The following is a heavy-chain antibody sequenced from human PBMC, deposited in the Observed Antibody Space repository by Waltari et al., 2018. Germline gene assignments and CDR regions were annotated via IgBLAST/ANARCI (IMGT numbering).Heavy chain of an antibody. CDR1: GFPFSRSA. CDR2: MSGGGDST. CDR3: AKENNPLGIPGDYGMDV. D-gene: IGHD1-20*01. J-gene: IGHJ6*02. Sequence: EVQLLESGGGLVQPGGSLRLSCAASGFPFSRSALSWVRQTPGKGLEWVSSMSGGGDSTYYGDSVRGRFTISRDNSKNALYLQMSSLSAEDAAVYYCAKENNPLGIPGDYGMDVWGQGTTVSVSS. V-gene: IGHV3-23*01.